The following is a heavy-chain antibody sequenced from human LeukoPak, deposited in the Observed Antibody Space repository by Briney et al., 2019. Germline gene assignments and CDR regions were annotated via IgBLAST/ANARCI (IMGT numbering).Heavy chain of an antibody. CDR3: ASYYYGSGSYYPFDY. D-gene: IGHD3-10*01. J-gene: IGHJ4*02. Sequence: ASVKVSCKASGYTFTSYYMHWVRQAPGQGLEWMGWINPNSGGTNYAQKFQGRVTMTRDTSISTAYMELSRLRSDDTAVYYCASYYYGSGSYYPFDYWGQGTLVTVSS. V-gene: IGHV1-2*02. CDR2: INPNSGGT. CDR1: GYTFTSYY.